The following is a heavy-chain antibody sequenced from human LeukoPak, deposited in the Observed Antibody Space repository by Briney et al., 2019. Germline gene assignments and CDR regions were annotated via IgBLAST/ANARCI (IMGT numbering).Heavy chain of an antibody. Sequence: EASQTLSLTCTVSGGSISSGSYYWSWIRQPAGKGLEWIGSIYYSGSTYYNPSLKSRVTISVDTSKNQFSLKLSSVTAADTAVYYCARERYDSSGYYPFDYWGQGTLVTVSS. D-gene: IGHD3-22*01. CDR1: GGSISSGSYY. V-gene: IGHV4-39*07. CDR3: ARERYDSSGYYPFDY. CDR2: IYYSGST. J-gene: IGHJ4*02.